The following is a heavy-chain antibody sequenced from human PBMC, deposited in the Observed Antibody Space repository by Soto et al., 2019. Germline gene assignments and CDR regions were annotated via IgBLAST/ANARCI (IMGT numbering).Heavy chain of an antibody. CDR2: ISHSGST. V-gene: IGHV4-34*01. CDR1: GGSFSGYY. J-gene: IGHJ6*03. CDR3: ARVRFLPRYYYYMDV. D-gene: IGHD3-10*01. Sequence: PSETLSLTCAVYGGSFSGYYWSWIRQPPGKGLEWIGEISHSGSTNYNPSLKSRVTISVDTSKNQFSLKLSSVTAADTAVYYCARVRFLPRYYYYMDVWGKGTTVTVSS.